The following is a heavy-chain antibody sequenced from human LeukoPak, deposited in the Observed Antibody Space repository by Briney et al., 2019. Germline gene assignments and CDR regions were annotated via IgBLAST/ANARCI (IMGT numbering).Heavy chain of an antibody. V-gene: IGHV4-34*01. CDR1: GGSFSGYY. CDR3: ARDLGPDAFDI. J-gene: IGHJ3*02. CDR2: INHSGST. Sequence: SETLSLTCAVYGGSFSGYYWSWIRQPPGKGLEWIGEINHSGSTNYNPSLKSRVTISADTSKNQFSLKLSSVTAADTAVYYCARDLGPDAFDIWGQGTMVTVSS. D-gene: IGHD7-27*01.